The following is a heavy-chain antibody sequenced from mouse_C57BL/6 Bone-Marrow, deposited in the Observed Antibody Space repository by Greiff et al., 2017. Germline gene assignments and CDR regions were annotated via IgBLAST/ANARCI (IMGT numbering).Heavy chain of an antibody. CDR1: GFNIKDYY. Sequence: VQLQQSGAELVRPGASVKLSCTASGFNIKDYYMHWVKQRPEQGLEWIGRIDPEDGDTEYAPKFQGKATLTADTSSNTAYLQLRNLPSEGTAVYYCTSMVTTSYWGQGTALAVSS. V-gene: IGHV14-1*01. CDR2: IDPEDGDT. J-gene: IGHJ2*01. CDR3: TSMVTTSY. D-gene: IGHD2-2*01.